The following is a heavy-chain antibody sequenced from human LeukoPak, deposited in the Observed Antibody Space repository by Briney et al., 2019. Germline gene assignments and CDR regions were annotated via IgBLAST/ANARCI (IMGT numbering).Heavy chain of an antibody. J-gene: IGHJ4*02. Sequence: SETLSLTCAVYGGSFSGYYWSWIRQPPGKGLEWIGEINHSGSTNYNPSLKSRVTISVDTSKNQFSLKLSSVTAADTAVYYCARIEQHYYGSRSYPLIDYWGQGTLVTVSS. V-gene: IGHV4-34*01. CDR2: INHSGST. CDR1: GGSFSGYY. CDR3: ARIEQHYYGSRSYPLIDY. D-gene: IGHD3-10*01.